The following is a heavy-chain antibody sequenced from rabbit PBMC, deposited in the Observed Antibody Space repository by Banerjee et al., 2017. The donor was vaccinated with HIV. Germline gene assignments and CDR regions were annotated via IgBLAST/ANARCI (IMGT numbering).Heavy chain of an antibody. CDR2: IDAGDNGDT. CDR1: GFSFSSGYW. Sequence: QEQLEESGGDLVKPEGSLTLTCTASGFSFSSGYWICWVRQAPGKGLEWIACIDAGDNGDTYYASWAKGRFTISKASWTTVTLQMTSLTAADTATYFCARDLAGVIGWNFNLWGPGTLVTVS. CDR3: ARDLAGVIGWNFNL. J-gene: IGHJ4*01. D-gene: IGHD4-1*01. V-gene: IGHV1S45*01.